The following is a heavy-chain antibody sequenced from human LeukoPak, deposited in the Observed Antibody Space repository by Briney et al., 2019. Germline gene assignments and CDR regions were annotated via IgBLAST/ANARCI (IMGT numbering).Heavy chain of an antibody. CDR2: ISGSSSYI. D-gene: IGHD1-26*01. Sequence: GGSLRLSCAASGFTFSSYNMNWVRQAPGNGLEWVSSISGSSSYIYYADSVKGRFTISRDNAKNSLYLQRNSLRAEDTAVYYCARFGMGGAILDYWGQGNLVTVSS. V-gene: IGHV3-21*01. CDR1: GFTFSSYN. CDR3: ARFGMGGAILDY. J-gene: IGHJ4*02.